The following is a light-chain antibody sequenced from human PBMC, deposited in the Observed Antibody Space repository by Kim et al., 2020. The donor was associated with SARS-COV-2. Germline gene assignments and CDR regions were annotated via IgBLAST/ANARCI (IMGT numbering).Light chain of an antibody. J-gene: IGLJ3*02. CDR1: SSKIGTNN. CDR3: AARDDSLSGRV. V-gene: IGLV1-47*01. Sequence: GQTLTISCSGSSSKIGTNNVYRYQQLPQTAPKLLIDRSDQRPAGVPDRFSGSKSGTSASLTISGLRSEDEADYYCAARDDSLSGRVFGGGTQLTVL. CDR2: RSD.